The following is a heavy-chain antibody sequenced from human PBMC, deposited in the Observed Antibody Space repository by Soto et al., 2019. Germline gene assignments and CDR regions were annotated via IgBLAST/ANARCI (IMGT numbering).Heavy chain of an antibody. Sequence: SESLSLTCAVYGGSFSGYYWSWIRQPPGKGLEWIGEINNSGSPNYNPSPKSRGTLPVDKSKNQFSLQLSSVTCADNAADYCGRWRLGNTAIRPENYYYYGMDVWGQGTTVTVSS. D-gene: IGHD5-18*01. V-gene: IGHV4-34*01. CDR3: GRWRLGNTAIRPENYYYYGMDV. J-gene: IGHJ6*02. CDR1: GGSFSGYY. CDR2: INNSGSP.